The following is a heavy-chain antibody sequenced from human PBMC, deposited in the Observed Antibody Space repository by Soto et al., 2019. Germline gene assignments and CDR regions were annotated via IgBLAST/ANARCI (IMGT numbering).Heavy chain of an antibody. J-gene: IGHJ6*03. D-gene: IGHD3-3*01. Sequence: SETLSLTCTVSGGSISSSSYYWGWIRQPPGKGLEWIGSIYYSGSTYYNPSLKSRVTISVDTSKDQFSLKLSSVTAADTAVYYCARHVIYFVVFINGPYYYYYMSVWGKGTTVTVSS. CDR2: IYYSGST. CDR3: ARHVIYFVVFINGPYYYYYMSV. V-gene: IGHV4-39*01. CDR1: GGSISSSSYY.